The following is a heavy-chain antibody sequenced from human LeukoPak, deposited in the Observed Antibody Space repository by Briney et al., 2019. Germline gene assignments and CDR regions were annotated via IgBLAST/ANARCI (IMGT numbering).Heavy chain of an antibody. J-gene: IGHJ4*02. Sequence: GGSLRLSCAASGFTFSSYSMNWVRQAPGKGLEWISYISSSGVTVYYADSVEGRFTISRDNVRNSLYLQTNSLRDEDTAVYYCARDRSSGYYGNSDYWGQGTLVTVSS. CDR1: GFTFSSYS. V-gene: IGHV3-48*02. D-gene: IGHD3-22*01. CDR2: ISSSGVTV. CDR3: ARDRSSGYYGNSDY.